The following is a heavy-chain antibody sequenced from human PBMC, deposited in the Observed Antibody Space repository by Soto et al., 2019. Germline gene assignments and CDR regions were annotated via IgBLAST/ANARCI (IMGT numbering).Heavy chain of an antibody. CDR2: IIPIFGTA. CDR1: GVTFSSYA. V-gene: IGHV1-69*06. CDR3: ARDTLRIVAAGDSRYYFDY. D-gene: IGHD6-13*01. J-gene: IGHJ4*02. Sequence: SVKVSCKASGVTFSSYAISWVRQAPGQGLEWMGGIIPIFGTANYAQKFQGRVTITADKSTSTAYMELSSLRSEDTAVYYCARDTLRIVAAGDSRYYFDYWGQGTLVTVSS.